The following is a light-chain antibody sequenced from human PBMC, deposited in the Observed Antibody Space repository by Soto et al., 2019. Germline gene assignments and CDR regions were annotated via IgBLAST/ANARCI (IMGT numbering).Light chain of an antibody. CDR2: EVN. V-gene: IGLV2-8*01. Sequence: QSVLTQPPSASGSPGQSVAISCTGTSSDVGGYNYVSWYQQHPGKAPNLMIYEVNKRPSGVPDRFSGSKSGNTASLTVSGLQAEDEADYCCSSYACSIKVFGTGTRVTVL. J-gene: IGLJ1*01. CDR3: SSYACSIKV. CDR1: SSDVGGYNY.